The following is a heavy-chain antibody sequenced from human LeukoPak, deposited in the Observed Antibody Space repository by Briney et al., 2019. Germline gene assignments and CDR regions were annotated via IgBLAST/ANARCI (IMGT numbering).Heavy chain of an antibody. CDR2: ISGSGGST. CDR1: GFTFSSYA. D-gene: IGHD3-22*01. Sequence: GGSLRLSCAASGFTFSSYAMSWVRQAPGKELEWVSAISGSGGSTYYADSVKGRFTIPRDNSKNTLYLQMNSLRAEDTAVYYCAKDPEYYYDSSGYQLDYWGQGTLVTVSS. CDR3: AKDPEYYYDSSGYQLDY. V-gene: IGHV3-23*01. J-gene: IGHJ4*02.